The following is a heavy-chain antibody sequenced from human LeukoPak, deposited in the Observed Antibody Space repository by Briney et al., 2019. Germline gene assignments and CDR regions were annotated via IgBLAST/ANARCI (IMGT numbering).Heavy chain of an antibody. CDR3: ARDLVTVTKGFDI. J-gene: IGHJ3*02. Sequence: SETLSLTCAVSGDSFSSHYWTWIRQPPGKGLEWIGYISYIGSTNYNPSLKSRVTISIDTPKNQFSLKLSSVTAADTAVYYCARDLVTVTKGFDIWGQGTMVSVSS. V-gene: IGHV4-59*11. CDR2: ISYIGST. CDR1: GDSFSSHY. D-gene: IGHD4-17*01.